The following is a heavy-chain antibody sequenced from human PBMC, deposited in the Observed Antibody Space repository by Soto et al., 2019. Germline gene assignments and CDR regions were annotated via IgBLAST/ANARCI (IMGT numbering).Heavy chain of an antibody. CDR2: IEGRGGYTT. V-gene: IGHV3-23*01. J-gene: IGHJ4*02. D-gene: IGHD1-26*01. Sequence: GESLKISCAASGFTFDNYAMSWVRQAPGKGLEWVSGIEGRGGYTTYYADSVKGRFTISRDKAKNTLYLQMNSLRAEDTALYYCAKDLWGSYLREYFDSWGQGTQVTVSS. CDR3: AKDLWGSYLREYFDS. CDR1: GFTFDNYA.